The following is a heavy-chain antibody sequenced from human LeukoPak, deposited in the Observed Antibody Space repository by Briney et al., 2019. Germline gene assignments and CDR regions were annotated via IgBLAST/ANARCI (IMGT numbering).Heavy chain of an antibody. CDR3: ARAPRIAAAPSNNWFDP. CDR1: GYTFTSYY. V-gene: IGHV1-46*01. Sequence: ASVKVSCKASGYTFTSYYMHWVRQAPGQGLEWMGIINPSGGSTSYAQKFQDRVTMTRDTSTSTVYMELSSLRSEDTAVYYCARAPRIAAAPSNNWFDPWGQGTLVTVSS. D-gene: IGHD6-13*01. CDR2: INPSGGST. J-gene: IGHJ5*02.